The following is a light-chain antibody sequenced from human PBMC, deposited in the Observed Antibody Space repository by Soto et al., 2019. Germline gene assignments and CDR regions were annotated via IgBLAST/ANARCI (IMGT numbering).Light chain of an antibody. Sequence: DIQMTQSPSPLSGSVGDRVTISCRASQTISSWLAWYQQKPGKAPKLLIYKASTLKSGVPSRFSGSGSGTEFTLTISSLQPDDFATYYCQHYNSYSEALGQGTKVDI. CDR3: QHYNSYSEA. CDR1: QTISSW. J-gene: IGKJ1*01. CDR2: KAS. V-gene: IGKV1-5*03.